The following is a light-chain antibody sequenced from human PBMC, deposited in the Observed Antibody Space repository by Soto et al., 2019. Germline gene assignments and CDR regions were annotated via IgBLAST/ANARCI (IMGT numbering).Light chain of an antibody. CDR3: CSYTSGTTRYV. CDR2: EGS. J-gene: IGLJ1*01. Sequence: QSALTQPASVSGSPGQSITISCTGTSSDVGSYNLVSWYQQHPGKAPKLMIYEGSKRPSGVSNRFSGSKSGNTASLTISGLQAEDEADYYCCSYTSGTTRYVFGTGTKLTVL. CDR1: SSDVGSYNL. V-gene: IGLV2-14*02.